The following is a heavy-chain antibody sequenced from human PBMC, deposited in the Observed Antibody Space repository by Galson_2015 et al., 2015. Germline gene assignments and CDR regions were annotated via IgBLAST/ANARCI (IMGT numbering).Heavy chain of an antibody. V-gene: IGHV1-69*13. D-gene: IGHD2-21*02. J-gene: IGHJ4*02. Sequence: SVKVSCRASGGTFSSYAISWVRRAPGQGLEWMGGIIPIFGTANYAQKFQGRVTITADESTSTAYMELSSLRSEDTAVYYCASADEEVVTPYYFDYWGQGTLVTVSS. CDR2: IIPIFGTA. CDR1: GGTFSSYA. CDR3: ASADEEVVTPYYFDY.